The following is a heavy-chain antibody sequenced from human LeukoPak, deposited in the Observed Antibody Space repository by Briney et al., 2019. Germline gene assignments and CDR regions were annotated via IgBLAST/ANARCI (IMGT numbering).Heavy chain of an antibody. D-gene: IGHD1-14*01. J-gene: IGHJ5*02. CDR1: GDAISTTGYI. CDR2: IFKSGNT. CDR3: AGTGIRNWFDP. Sequence: SETLSLTCSVSGDAISTTGYICVWIRPSPGRELGWIGSIFKSGNTFYNMSLKSRVTISVDTSKNEFSLSLTSVTAADTAVYYCAGTGIRNWFDPWGQGILVTVSS. V-gene: IGHV4-39*01.